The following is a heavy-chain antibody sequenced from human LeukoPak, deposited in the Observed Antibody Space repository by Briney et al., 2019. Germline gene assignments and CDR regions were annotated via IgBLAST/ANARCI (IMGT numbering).Heavy chain of an antibody. CDR3: AKDLLDHNWFDP. J-gene: IGHJ5*02. Sequence: PGGSLRLSCAASGFTFSSYAMSWDRQAPGKGLEWVSAISGSGGSTYYADSVKGRFTISRDNSKNTLYLQMNSLRAEDTAVYYCAKDLLDHNWFDPWGQGTLVTVSS. CDR2: ISGSGGST. V-gene: IGHV3-23*01. CDR1: GFTFSSYA.